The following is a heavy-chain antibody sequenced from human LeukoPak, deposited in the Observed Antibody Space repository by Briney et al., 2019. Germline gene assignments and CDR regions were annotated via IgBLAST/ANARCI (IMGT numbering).Heavy chain of an antibody. V-gene: IGHV3-30*18. Sequence: PGRSLRLSCAAAGFTFSSYGMHWVRQAPGEGLEWVAVISYDGSNKYYADSVKGRFTISRDNSKNTLYLKINRLRAEETAVYYCAKDRASSGWYGSYYCYGMDVGGKGTTVTVSS. CDR3: AKDRASSGWYGSYYCYGMDV. CDR1: GFTFSSYG. D-gene: IGHD6-19*01. J-gene: IGHJ6*04. CDR2: ISYDGSNK.